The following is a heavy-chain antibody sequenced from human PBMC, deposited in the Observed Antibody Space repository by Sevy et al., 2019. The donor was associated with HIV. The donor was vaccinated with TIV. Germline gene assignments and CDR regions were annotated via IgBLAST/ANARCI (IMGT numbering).Heavy chain of an antibody. Sequence: ASVKVSCKASGYTFTSYGISWVRQAPGQGLEWMGWISAYNGNTNYAQKLQGRVTMTTDTSTSKAYMELRSLRSDDTAVYYCARGTHTYYDFWSGYLDPFDYWGQGTLVTVSS. CDR1: GYTFTSYG. D-gene: IGHD3-3*01. CDR3: ARGTHTYYDFWSGYLDPFDY. V-gene: IGHV1-18*04. CDR2: ISAYNGNT. J-gene: IGHJ4*02.